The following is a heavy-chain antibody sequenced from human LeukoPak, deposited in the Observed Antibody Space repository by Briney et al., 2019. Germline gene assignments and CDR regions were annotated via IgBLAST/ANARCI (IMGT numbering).Heavy chain of an antibody. CDR3: ARLSPLLWFGDSGYYYYYYMDV. D-gene: IGHD3-10*01. CDR2: INHSGST. Sequence: SETLSLTCAVYGGSFSGYYWSWIRQPPGKGLEWIGEINHSGSTNYNPSLKSRVTISVDTSKNQFSLKLSSVTAADTAVYYCARLSPLLWFGDSGYYYYYYMDVWGKGTTVTISS. CDR1: GGSFSGYY. J-gene: IGHJ6*03. V-gene: IGHV4-34*01.